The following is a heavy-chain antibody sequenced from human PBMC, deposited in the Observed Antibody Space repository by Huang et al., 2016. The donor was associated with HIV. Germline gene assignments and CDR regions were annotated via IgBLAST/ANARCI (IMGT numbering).Heavy chain of an antibody. CDR2: INQSGGT. D-gene: IGHD5-18*01. J-gene: IGHJ6*02. CDR3: ARKRSSVYSYGPNRYSFNMDV. Sequence: QVQLQQWGAGLLKPSETLSVTCAVYGGSCTGYHGRWIRPAPGTGLVWRGEINQSGGTPYTPTLKSRVTISMDTSKNQFSLKVTSVTAADTAVYYCARKRSSVYSYGPNRYSFNMDVWGQGTTVTVSS. V-gene: IGHV4-34*01. CDR1: GGSCTGYH.